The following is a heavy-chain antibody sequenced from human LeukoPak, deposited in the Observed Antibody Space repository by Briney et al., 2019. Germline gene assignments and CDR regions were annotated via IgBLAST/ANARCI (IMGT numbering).Heavy chain of an antibody. CDR1: GFTFSSYG. CDR2: IRYDGSNK. CDR3: ARDLWTYYYDSSGSH. J-gene: IGHJ4*02. Sequence: GGSLRLSCAASGFTFSSYGMHWVRQAPGKGLEWVAFIRYDGSNKYYADSVKGRFTISRDNSKNTLYLQMNSLRAEDTAVYYCARDLWTYYYDSSGSHWGQGTLVTVSS. D-gene: IGHD3-22*01. V-gene: IGHV3-30*02.